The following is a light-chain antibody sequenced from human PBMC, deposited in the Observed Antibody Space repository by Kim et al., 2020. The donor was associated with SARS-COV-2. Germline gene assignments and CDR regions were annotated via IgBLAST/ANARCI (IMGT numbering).Light chain of an antibody. CDR2: DDT. J-gene: IGLJ3*02. CDR1: NIGIKS. V-gene: IGLV3-21*03. Sequence: APGKTTTITCGGGNIGIKSVHWYQQKPGQAPVLVVYDDTDRPSGIPERFSGSNSGNTATLRISRVEAGDEADYYCQVWDSSSSHVVFGGGTQLTVL. CDR3: QVWDSSSSHVV.